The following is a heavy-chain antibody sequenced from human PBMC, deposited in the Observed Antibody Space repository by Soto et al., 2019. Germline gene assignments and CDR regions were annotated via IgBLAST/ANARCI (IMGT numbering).Heavy chain of an antibody. V-gene: IGHV1-18*01. D-gene: IGHD4-17*01. CDR3: ARATPVVRLLYFDY. J-gene: IGHJ4*02. CDR2: ISAYKGDT. Sequence: QVHLVQSGAEVKKPGASVRVSCKASGYTFTSYGVSWVRQAPGHGLEWMGWISAYKGDTSYAQKVQGRVTMTTDTSTSTAYMELRSLTSDDTAVYYCARATPVVRLLYFDYWGQGTLVTVSS. CDR1: GYTFTSYG.